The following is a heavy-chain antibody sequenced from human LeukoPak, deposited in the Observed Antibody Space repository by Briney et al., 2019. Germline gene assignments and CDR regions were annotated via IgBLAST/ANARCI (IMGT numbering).Heavy chain of an antibody. Sequence: GGSLRLSCAASGFIFSNYGMSWVRQAPGKGLEWVYAIGSSGSTTYYADSVKGRFTISRDNSKNTLYLQMNSLRAEDTAVYYCAKIVAGLDYWGQGTLVTVSS. D-gene: IGHD2-15*01. CDR3: AKIVAGLDY. CDR1: GFIFSNYG. J-gene: IGHJ4*02. V-gene: IGHV3-23*01. CDR2: IGSSGSTT.